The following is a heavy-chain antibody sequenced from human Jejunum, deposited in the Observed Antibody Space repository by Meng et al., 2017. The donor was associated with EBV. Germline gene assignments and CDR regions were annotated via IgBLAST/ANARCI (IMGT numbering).Heavy chain of an antibody. CDR1: GDSISSSSYY. CDR2: IFYSGTI. D-gene: IGHD2-2*01. Sequence: QPQLQESGPGLEKPSETLPLTCTVSGDSISSSSYYWGWIRQPPGKGLEWIGSIFYSGTIYYNPSLKSRVTVSADTSKNQFSLRLSSVTAADTAVYYCARDFIGVPGNFDYWSQGTLVTVSS. V-gene: IGHV4-39*07. CDR3: ARDFIGVPGNFDY. J-gene: IGHJ4*02.